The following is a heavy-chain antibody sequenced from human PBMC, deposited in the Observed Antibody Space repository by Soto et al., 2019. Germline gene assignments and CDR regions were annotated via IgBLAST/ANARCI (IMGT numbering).Heavy chain of an antibody. D-gene: IGHD5-18*01. Sequence: EVHLLESGGNVVQPGGSLRLSCAASGFTFSSYAMNWVRRAPGKGLEWVSSISANGRNTYYADSVKGRFTISRDRSKNTLYLQLDSLRVEDTAIYSCAKDLSSLGWLALGAPFDSWGQGTLVTVSS. V-gene: IGHV3-23*01. CDR2: ISANGRNT. CDR3: AKDLSSLGWLALGAPFDS. CDR1: GFTFSSYA. J-gene: IGHJ4*02.